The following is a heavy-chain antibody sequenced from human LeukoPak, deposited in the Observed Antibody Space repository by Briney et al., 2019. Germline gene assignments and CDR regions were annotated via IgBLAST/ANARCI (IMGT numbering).Heavy chain of an antibody. CDR2: IIPIFGTA. D-gene: IGHD3-16*01. CDR3: AISLNYYYYMDV. V-gene: IGHV1-69*05. Sequence: SVKVSCKASGGTFSSYAISWVRQAPGQGLGWMGGIIPIFGTANYAQKFQGRVTITTDESTSTAYMELSSLRSEDTAVYYCAISLNYYYYMDVWGKGTTVTVSS. J-gene: IGHJ6*03. CDR1: GGTFSSYA.